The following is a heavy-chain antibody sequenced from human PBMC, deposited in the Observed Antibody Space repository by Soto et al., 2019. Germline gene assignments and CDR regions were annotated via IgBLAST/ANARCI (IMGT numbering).Heavy chain of an antibody. J-gene: IGHJ5*02. CDR3: ARSDGRS. CDR1: GGSISSYY. CDR2: VYYSGSS. V-gene: IGHV4-59*01. Sequence: QVQLQESGPGLVKPSETLSLTCTVSGGSISSYYCSWIRQPPGKGLEWIGYVYYSGSSNDNPSLKSRVTISVDTSKNQFSLKLSAVTAADTAVDYCARSDGRSWGQGTLVTVSS.